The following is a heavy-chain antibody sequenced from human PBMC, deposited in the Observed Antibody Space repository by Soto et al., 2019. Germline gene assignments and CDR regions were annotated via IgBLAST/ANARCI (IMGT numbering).Heavy chain of an antibody. CDR3: ASGQQVILRYYYGLDV. V-gene: IGHV3-53*02. D-gene: IGHD6-13*01. J-gene: IGHJ6*02. CDR1: GFTVSTNY. Sequence: EVQLVETGGGLIQPGGSLRLSCAVSGFTVSTNYMSWVRQAPGKGLEWVSVIYYDDGSTYYADSVKGRFSISRDSSRNTLYRQMNSLRAEDTAVYYCASGQQVILRYYYGLDVGGQGTTVTVSS. CDR2: IYYDDGST.